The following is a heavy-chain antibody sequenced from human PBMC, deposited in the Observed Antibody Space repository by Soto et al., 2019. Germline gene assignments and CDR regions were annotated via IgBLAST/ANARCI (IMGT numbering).Heavy chain of an antibody. CDR3: ARDPVTAADYFDY. D-gene: IGHD6-13*01. J-gene: IGHJ4*02. Sequence: SQTLSLTCAISGDSVSSNSATWNLIRQSPSRGLEWLGRTYYRSKWYYDYAVSLKSRITINPDTSKNQFSLQLNSVTPEDTAVYYCARDPVTAADYFDYWGPGTLVTVSS. V-gene: IGHV6-1*01. CDR2: TYYRSKWYY. CDR1: GDSVSSNSAT.